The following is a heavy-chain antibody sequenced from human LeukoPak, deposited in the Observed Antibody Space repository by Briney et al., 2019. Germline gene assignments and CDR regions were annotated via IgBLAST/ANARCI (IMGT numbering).Heavy chain of an antibody. CDR3: ARGRRRTMVRGASKGYYYYMDV. D-gene: IGHD3-10*01. J-gene: IGHJ6*03. V-gene: IGHV1-8*02. Sequence: ASVKVSCKASGGTFSSYDINWVRQATGQGLEWMGWMNPNSGNTGYAQKFQGRVTMTRNTSISTAYMELSSLRSEDTAVYYCARGRRRTMVRGASKGYYYYMDVWGKGTTVTVSS. CDR1: GGTFSSYD. CDR2: MNPNSGNT.